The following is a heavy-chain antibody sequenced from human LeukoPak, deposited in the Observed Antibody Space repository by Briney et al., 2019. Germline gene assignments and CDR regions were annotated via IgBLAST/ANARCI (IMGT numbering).Heavy chain of an antibody. CDR3: ARVLHAPYLIDS. V-gene: IGHV4-38-2*02. CDR1: DSSITSTYY. D-gene: IGHD2-8*01. J-gene: IGHJ4*02. Sequence: SETLSLTCTVSDSSITSTYYWAWFRQPPGKGLEWVATVFRLQTVRTFNNPSLESRVTLSLGPSQSRFSLNLTSVTAADTALYFCARVLHAPYLIDSWGQGTLVTVSS. CDR2: VFRLQTVRT.